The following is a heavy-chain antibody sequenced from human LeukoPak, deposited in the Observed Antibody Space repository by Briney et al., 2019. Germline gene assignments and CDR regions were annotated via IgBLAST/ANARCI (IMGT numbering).Heavy chain of an antibody. V-gene: IGHV3-7*04. D-gene: IGHD3-10*01. CDR2: IKQDGSEK. J-gene: IGHJ4*02. CDR3: ARATTMVRGVITSNDY. CDR1: GFTFSTYW. Sequence: GGSLRLSCSASGFTFSTYWMSWVRKAPGKGKERVANIKQDGSEKYYVDSVKGRFTISRDNAKNSLYLQMNSLRAEDTAVYYCARATTMVRGVITSNDYWGQGTLVTVSS.